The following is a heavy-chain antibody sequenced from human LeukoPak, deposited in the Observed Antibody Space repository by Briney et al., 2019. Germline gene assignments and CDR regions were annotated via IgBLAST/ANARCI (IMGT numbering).Heavy chain of an antibody. J-gene: IGHJ5*02. CDR2: ISPSGSAE. CDR3: ATKVPGDFHFSS. CDR1: GLTFTSFE. D-gene: IGHD2-21*01. V-gene: IGHV3-48*03. Sequence: PGGSLPHSCAGSGLTFTSFELNWIRQAPGKGLEWVSYISPSGSAEHSDSVKGRFTISRDNGKNSLYLQMNSLRAEDTAIYYCATKVPGDFHFSSWGQGTGHSVSS.